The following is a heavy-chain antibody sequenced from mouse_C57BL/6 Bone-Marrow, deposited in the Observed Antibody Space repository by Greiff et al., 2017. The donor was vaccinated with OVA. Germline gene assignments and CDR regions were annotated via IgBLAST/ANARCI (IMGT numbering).Heavy chain of an antibody. CDR2: IHPNSGST. CDR1: GYTFTSYW. J-gene: IGHJ2*01. CDR3: ARWLRRGLDYFDY. Sequence: QVQLQQPGAELVKPGASVKLSCKASGYTFTSYWMHWVKQRPGQGLEWIGMIHPNSGSTNYNEKFKSKATLTVDKSSSTAYMQLSSLTSEDSAVYYCARWLRRGLDYFDYWGQGTTLTVSS. D-gene: IGHD2-2*01. V-gene: IGHV1-64*01.